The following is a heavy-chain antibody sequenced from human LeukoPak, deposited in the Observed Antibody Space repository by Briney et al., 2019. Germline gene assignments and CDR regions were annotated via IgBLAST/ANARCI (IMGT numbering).Heavy chain of an antibody. CDR1: GGSISSSTYY. D-gene: IGHD4-17*01. V-gene: IGHV4-39*07. J-gene: IGHJ4*02. CDR2: IFYSGST. Sequence: SETLSLTCTVSGGSISSSTYYWGWIRQPPGKGLEWIGTIFYSGSTYYNPSLKSRLTISVDTSKNQFSLKLSSVTAADTAVYYCARAPTVLYYFDYWGQGTLVTVSS. CDR3: ARAPTVLYYFDY.